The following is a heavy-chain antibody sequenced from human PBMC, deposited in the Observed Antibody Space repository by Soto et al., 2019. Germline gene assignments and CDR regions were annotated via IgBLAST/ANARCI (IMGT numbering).Heavy chain of an antibody. J-gene: IGHJ3*02. V-gene: IGHV4-59*08. CDR2: IYYSGST. D-gene: IGHD6-6*01. Sequence: SETLSLTCTVSGGSISSYYWSWIRQPPGKGLEWIGYIYYSGSTNYNPSLKSRVTISVDTSKNQFSLKLSSVTAADTAVYYCARRGGSSPHAFDIWGQGTMVTVSS. CDR3: ARRGGSSPHAFDI. CDR1: GGSISSYY.